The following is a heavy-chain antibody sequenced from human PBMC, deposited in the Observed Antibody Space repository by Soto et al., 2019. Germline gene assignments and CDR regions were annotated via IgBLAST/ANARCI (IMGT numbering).Heavy chain of an antibody. J-gene: IGHJ4*02. CDR1: GYTLTELS. D-gene: IGHD4-17*01. CDR2: FDPEDGET. V-gene: IGHV1-24*01. Sequence: VASVKVSCKVSGYTLTELSMHWVRQAPGKGLEWMGGFDPEDGETIYAQKFQGRVTMTEDTSTDTAYMELSSLRSEDTAVYYCATDLYGDFYFDYWGQGTLVTVSS. CDR3: ATDLYGDFYFDY.